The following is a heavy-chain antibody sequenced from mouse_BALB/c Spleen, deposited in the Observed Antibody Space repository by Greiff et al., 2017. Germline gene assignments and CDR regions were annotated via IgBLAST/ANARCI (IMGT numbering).Heavy chain of an antibody. D-gene: IGHD2-4*01. V-gene: IGHV3-8*02. CDR3: ATLSTMITTGGAWFAY. Sequence: EVHLVESGPSLVKPSQTLSLTCSVTGDSITSGYWNWIRKFPGNKLEYMGYISYSGSTYYNPSLKSRISITRDTSKNQYYLQLNSVTTEDTATYYCATLSTMITTGGAWFAYWGQGTLVTVSA. J-gene: IGHJ3*01. CDR1: GDSITSGY. CDR2: ISYSGST.